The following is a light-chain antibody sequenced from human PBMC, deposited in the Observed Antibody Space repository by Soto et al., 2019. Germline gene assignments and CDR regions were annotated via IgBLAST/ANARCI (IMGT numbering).Light chain of an antibody. V-gene: IGLV4-60*02. J-gene: IGLJ3*02. CDR2: LEGSGSY. Sequence: QAVLTQSSSASASLGSSVKLTCTLSSGHSSYIIARHQQQPGKAPRYLMKLEGSGSYNKGSGVPDRFSGSSSGADRYLTISNLQFEDEADYYCETWDSNTWVFGGGTQLTVL. CDR3: ETWDSNTWV. CDR1: SGHSSYI.